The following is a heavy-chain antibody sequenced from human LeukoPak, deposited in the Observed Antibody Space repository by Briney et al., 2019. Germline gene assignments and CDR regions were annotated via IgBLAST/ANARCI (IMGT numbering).Heavy chain of an antibody. J-gene: IGHJ4*02. Sequence: GGSLRRSCAASGFRFSDYYMSWIRQAPGKGLEWVSYISSGSSYTNYADSVKGRFTISRDNAKNSLYLQMNSLRAEDTAVYYCARAGTAMDVDYWGQGTLVTVSS. V-gene: IGHV3-11*05. CDR1: GFRFSDYY. CDR3: ARAGTAMDVDY. D-gene: IGHD5-18*01. CDR2: ISSGSSYT.